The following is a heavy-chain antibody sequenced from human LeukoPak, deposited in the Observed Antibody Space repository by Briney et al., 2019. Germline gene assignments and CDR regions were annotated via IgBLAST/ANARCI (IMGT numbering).Heavy chain of an antibody. CDR3: ARAPPKYCSSTSCHIDY. CDR2: IYHSGST. Sequence: SETLSLTCTVSGYSISSGYYWGWIRQPPGKGLEWIGSIYHSGSTYYNPSLKSRVTISVDTSKNQFSLKLSSVTAADTAVYYCARAPPKYCSSTSCHIDYWGQGTLVTVSS. CDR1: GYSISSGYY. D-gene: IGHD2-2*02. J-gene: IGHJ4*02. V-gene: IGHV4-38-2*02.